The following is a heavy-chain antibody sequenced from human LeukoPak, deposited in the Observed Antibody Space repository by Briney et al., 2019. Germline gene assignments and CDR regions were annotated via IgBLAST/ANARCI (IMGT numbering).Heavy chain of an antibody. J-gene: IGHJ3*02. CDR2: IYSGGST. Sequence: GGSLRLSCAASGFTVSSNYMSWVRQAPGKGLEWVSVIYSGGSTYYADSVKGRFTISRDNSKNTLYLQMNSLRAEDTAVYYCARDGRYSSGWDDAFDIWGQGTMVTVSS. V-gene: IGHV3-53*01. D-gene: IGHD6-19*01. CDR3: ARDGRYSSGWDDAFDI. CDR1: GFTVSSNY.